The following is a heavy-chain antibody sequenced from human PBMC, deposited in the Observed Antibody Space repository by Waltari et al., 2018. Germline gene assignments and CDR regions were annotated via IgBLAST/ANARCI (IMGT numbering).Heavy chain of an antibody. CDR1: GFTFSTFY. D-gene: IGHD4-4*01. CDR2: IKQDGSEK. J-gene: IGHJ4*02. CDR3: TTLSVTKTSDY. V-gene: IGHV3-7*01. Sequence: QLVESGGDSVQPGGSLRLSCVTSGFTFSTFYMRWVRQAPGKGLEWVASIKQDGSEKYYVDSVKGRFTVSRDNAKNSLYLQMNNLRADDTAVYYCTTLSVTKTSDYWGQGTLVTVSS.